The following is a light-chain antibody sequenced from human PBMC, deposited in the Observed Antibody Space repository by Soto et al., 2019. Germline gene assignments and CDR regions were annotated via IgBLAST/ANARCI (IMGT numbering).Light chain of an antibody. CDR2: GNN. Sequence: QSVLTQPPSVSGAPGQRVTISCTGSSSDIGAGYHVHWYQQLPGTAPKLLIYGNNNRPSGVPDRFSGSKSGTSASLAITGLQAEDEADYYCQSYDSSLSGSVFGGGTTVTVL. V-gene: IGLV1-40*01. J-gene: IGLJ3*02. CDR1: SSDIGAGYH. CDR3: QSYDSSLSGSV.